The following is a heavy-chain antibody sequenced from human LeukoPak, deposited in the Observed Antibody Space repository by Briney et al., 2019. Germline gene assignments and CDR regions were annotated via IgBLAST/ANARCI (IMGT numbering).Heavy chain of an antibody. Sequence: ASVKVSCKVSGYTLTVLSMHWVRQAPGKGLEWMGGFDPEDGETIYAQKFQGRVTMTEDTSTDTAYMELSSLRSEDTAVYYCATSAALWFGEYGYGMDVWGQGTTVTVSS. CDR2: FDPEDGET. J-gene: IGHJ6*02. CDR3: ATSAALWFGEYGYGMDV. D-gene: IGHD3-10*01. CDR1: GYTLTVLS. V-gene: IGHV1-24*01.